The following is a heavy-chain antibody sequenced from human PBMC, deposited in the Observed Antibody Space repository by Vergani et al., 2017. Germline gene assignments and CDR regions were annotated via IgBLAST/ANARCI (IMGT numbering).Heavy chain of an antibody. CDR2: VSFRGDT. Sequence: QVTLQESGPGLVKPSETLYLTCTVSGASVNSYYWSWIRQPPGKGLEWMGYVSFRGDTLYDPSVKGRMTISLNTSSNQFSLYLASVTAADTAVYYCATYSSSRNSYYYYGMDVWGQGTTVTVSS. D-gene: IGHD6-13*01. V-gene: IGHV4-59*02. CDR1: GASVNSYY. CDR3: ATYSSSRNSYYYYGMDV. J-gene: IGHJ6*02.